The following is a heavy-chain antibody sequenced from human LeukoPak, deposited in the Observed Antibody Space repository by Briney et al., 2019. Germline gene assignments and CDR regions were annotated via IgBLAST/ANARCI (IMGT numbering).Heavy chain of an antibody. CDR1: GFTFSNAW. D-gene: IGHD3-10*01. CDR3: TLGLWFGAVAGPFDY. V-gene: IGHV3-15*01. J-gene: IGHJ4*02. CDR2: IKSKTDGGTT. Sequence: GGSLRLSCAASGFTFSNAWMSWVRQAPGKGLEWVGRIKSKTDGGTTDYAAPVKGRFTISRDDSKNTLYLQMNSLKTEDTAVYYCTLGLWFGAVAGPFDYWGQGTLVTVSS.